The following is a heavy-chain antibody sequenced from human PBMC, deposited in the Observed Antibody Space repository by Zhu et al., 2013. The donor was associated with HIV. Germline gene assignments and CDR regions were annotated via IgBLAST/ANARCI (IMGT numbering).Heavy chain of an antibody. CDR2: ISAYNGNT. J-gene: IGHJ3*02. CDR1: GGSFSNYG. CDR3: ARVGGAFDI. V-gene: IGHV1-18*01. D-gene: IGHD3-16*01. Sequence: QVQLLQSGTEVKKPGSSVKVSFGSSVKVSCKASGGSFSNYGVSWVRQAPGQGLEWMGWISAYNGNTNYAQKLQGRVTMTTDTSTSTAYMELRSLRSDDTAVYYCARVGGAFDIWGQGTMVTVSS.